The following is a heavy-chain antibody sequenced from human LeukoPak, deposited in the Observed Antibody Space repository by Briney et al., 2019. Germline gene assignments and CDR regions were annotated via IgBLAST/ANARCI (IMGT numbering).Heavy chain of an antibody. D-gene: IGHD6-13*01. CDR2: IITKANTYAT. Sequence: GGSLRLSCAASGFTFSGSSIHWVRQASGKGLEWVGLIITKANTYATAYAASVTGRFTISRDDSKATSYLQMNSLKTEDTALYFCTTSYSGNSWYDWFGPWGQGTLVTVSS. CDR3: TTSYSGNSWYDWFGP. CDR1: GFTFSGSS. J-gene: IGHJ5*02. V-gene: IGHV3-73*01.